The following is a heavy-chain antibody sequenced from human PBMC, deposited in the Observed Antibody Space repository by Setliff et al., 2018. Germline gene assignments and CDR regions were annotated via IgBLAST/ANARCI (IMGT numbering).Heavy chain of an antibody. CDR2: MSFDGKNN. D-gene: IGHD3-22*01. CDR1: GFTFSYYA. V-gene: IGHV3-30*03. J-gene: IGHJ4*02. Sequence: GGSLRLSCAASGFTFSYYAMHWVRQAPGKGLEWAAVMSFDGKNNYYADSVKGRFTISRDNSKNTLYLQMSSLKPEDTAVYYCASGVPREYYDSSGSSMLDYWGQGTLVTVSS. CDR3: ASGVPREYYDSSGSSMLDY.